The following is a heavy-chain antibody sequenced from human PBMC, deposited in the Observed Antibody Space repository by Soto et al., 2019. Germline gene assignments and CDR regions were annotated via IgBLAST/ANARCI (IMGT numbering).Heavy chain of an antibody. Sequence: ETLSLTCTVSGGSISNYYWSWIRQPPGKGLEWIGYIYYSGSTNYNPSLKSRVTISVDTSKNQFSLKLSSVTAADTAVYYCARDGYYGSGSSAFDIWGQGTMVTVSS. CDR1: GGSISNYY. J-gene: IGHJ3*02. D-gene: IGHD3-10*01. V-gene: IGHV4-59*01. CDR2: IYYSGST. CDR3: ARDGYYGSGSSAFDI.